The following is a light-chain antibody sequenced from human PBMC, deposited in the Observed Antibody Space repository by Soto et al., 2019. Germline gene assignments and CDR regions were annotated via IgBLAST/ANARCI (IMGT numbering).Light chain of an antibody. J-gene: IGKJ1*01. CDR2: KAS. V-gene: IGKV1-5*03. Sequence: DIQITQSPSTLSGSVGDRVTITCRASQTISSWLAWYQQKPGKAPKLLIYKASTLKSGVPSRFSGSGSGTECTLTISSLQPDDFATYDCQHYNSYPEAFGQGTQVDIK. CDR1: QTISSW. CDR3: QHYNSYPEA.